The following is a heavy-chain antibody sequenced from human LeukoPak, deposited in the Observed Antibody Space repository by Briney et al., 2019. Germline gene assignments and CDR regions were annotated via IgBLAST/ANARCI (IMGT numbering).Heavy chain of an antibody. Sequence: GGSLRLSCAASGCPFSKYWMLWVRQAPGKGLESVSRINTDGTVTTYADSVKGRFTVSRDNADNTMFLQMNSVRDEDTAVYYCATKQWLAPPPCCWGEGTPVTVSS. D-gene: IGHD6-19*01. CDR1: GCPFSKYW. CDR2: INTDGTVT. J-gene: IGHJ1*01. V-gene: IGHV3-74*01. CDR3: ATKQWLAPPPCC.